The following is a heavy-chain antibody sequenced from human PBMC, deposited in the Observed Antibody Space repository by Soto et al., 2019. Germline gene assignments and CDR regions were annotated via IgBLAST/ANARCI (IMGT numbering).Heavy chain of an antibody. J-gene: IGHJ4*02. CDR3: ARTNYDYVWGSYRSPSDY. Sequence: GRSLRLSCAASGFTFSSYSMNWVRQAPGKGLEWVSSISSSSSYIYYADSVKGRFTISRDNAKNSLYLQMNSLRAEDTAVYYCARTNYDYVWGSYRSPSDYWGQGTLVTVSS. CDR1: GFTFSSYS. V-gene: IGHV3-21*01. D-gene: IGHD3-16*02. CDR2: ISSSSSYI.